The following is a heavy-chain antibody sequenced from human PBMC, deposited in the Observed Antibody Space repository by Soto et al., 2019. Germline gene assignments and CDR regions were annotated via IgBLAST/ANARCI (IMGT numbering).Heavy chain of an antibody. CDR1: GGSISSYY. V-gene: IGHV4-59*01. CDR3: AREGGSTNYFDY. D-gene: IGHD2-2*01. CDR2: LYYSGST. J-gene: IGHJ4*02. Sequence: LSLTCTVSGGSISSYYWSWSRRPPGKGLEWIGYLYYSGSTNYNPSLKSRVTISVDTSKNQFSLKLSSVTAADTAVYYCAREGGSTNYFDYWGQGTLVTVSS.